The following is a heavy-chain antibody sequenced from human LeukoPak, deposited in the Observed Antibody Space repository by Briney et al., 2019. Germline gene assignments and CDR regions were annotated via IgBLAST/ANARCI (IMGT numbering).Heavy chain of an antibody. CDR2: IYYSGST. CDR3: ARDRYSSGGSYFDY. CDR1: GGSISSYY. V-gene: IGHV4-59*01. D-gene: IGHD6-19*01. J-gene: IGHJ4*02. Sequence: SETLSLTCTVSGGSISSYYWSWIRQPPGKGLEWIGYIYYSGSTNYNPSLKSRVTISVDTSKNQFSLKLSSVTAADTAVYYCARDRYSSGGSYFDYWGQGTLVTDSS.